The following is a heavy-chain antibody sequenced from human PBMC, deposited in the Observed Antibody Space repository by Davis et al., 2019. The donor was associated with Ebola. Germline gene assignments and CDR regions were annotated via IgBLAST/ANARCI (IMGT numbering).Heavy chain of an antibody. Sequence: PGGSLRLSCKGSGYSFTSYWIGWVRQMPGKGLEWMGIIYPGNSDTRYSPSFQGQVTISADKSISTAYLQWSSLKASDTAMYYCARVSSGWGGYFDYWGQGTLVTVSS. V-gene: IGHV5-51*01. D-gene: IGHD6-19*01. J-gene: IGHJ4*02. CDR3: ARVSSGWGGYFDY. CDR2: IYPGNSDT. CDR1: GYSFTSYW.